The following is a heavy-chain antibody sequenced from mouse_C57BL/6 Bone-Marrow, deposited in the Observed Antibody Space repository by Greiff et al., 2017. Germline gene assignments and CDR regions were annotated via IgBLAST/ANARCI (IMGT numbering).Heavy chain of an antibody. CDR3: TREGGYDYDGAWFAY. V-gene: IGHV1-5*01. CDR1: GYTFTSYW. J-gene: IGHJ3*01. D-gene: IGHD2-4*01. CDR2: ISPGNSDT. Sequence: VQLQQSGTVLARPGASVKMSCKTSGYTFTSYWMHWVKQRPGQGLEWIGAISPGNSDTSYNQKFKGKAKLTAVTSASTAYMELSSLTNEDSAVYYGTREGGYDYDGAWFAYWGQGTLVTVSA.